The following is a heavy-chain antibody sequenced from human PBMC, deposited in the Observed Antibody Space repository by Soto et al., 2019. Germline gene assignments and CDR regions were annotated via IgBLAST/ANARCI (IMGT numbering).Heavy chain of an antibody. CDR1: GFTFSSYW. V-gene: IGHV3-74*01. D-gene: IGHD3-22*01. J-gene: IGHJ3*02. CDR2: INNDGSST. CDR3: ARDLESGTPHHVVNAFDI. Sequence: GGSLRLSCAASGFTFSSYWMHWVRQAPGKGLVWVSRINNDGSSTSYADSVKGRFTISRDNAKNTLYLQMNSLRAEDTAVYYCARDLESGTPHHVVNAFDIWGQGTMVTVSS.